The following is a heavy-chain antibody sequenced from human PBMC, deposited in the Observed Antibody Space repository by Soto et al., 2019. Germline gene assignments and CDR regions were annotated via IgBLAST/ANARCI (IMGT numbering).Heavy chain of an antibody. V-gene: IGHV1-3*05. D-gene: IGHD2-21*02. J-gene: IGHJ4*02. CDR3: ARSIVVVTALDY. CDR1: GYTFTSYA. CDR2: INAGNGNT. Sequence: QVQLVQSGAEEKKPGASVKVACKASGYTFTSYAMHWVRQAPGQRLEWMGWINAGNGNTTYSQKFQGRVTITSDTSASIAYMELSSLRSEDTAVYYCARSIVVVTALDYWGQGTLVTVSS.